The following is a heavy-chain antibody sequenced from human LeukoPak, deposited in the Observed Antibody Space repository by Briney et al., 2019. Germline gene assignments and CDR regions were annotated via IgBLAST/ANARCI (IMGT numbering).Heavy chain of an antibody. Sequence: GGSLRLSCAASGFTFSSYTMGWVRQAPGKGLEWVSGISSSGGSTYYADFVKGRFTISRDNSNNTLYLQMNSLRADDTAVYYCARDVARDMTDYWGQGTLVTVSS. CDR3: ARDVARDMTDY. CDR1: GFTFSSYT. CDR2: ISSSGGST. D-gene: IGHD2-15*01. V-gene: IGHV3-23*01. J-gene: IGHJ4*02.